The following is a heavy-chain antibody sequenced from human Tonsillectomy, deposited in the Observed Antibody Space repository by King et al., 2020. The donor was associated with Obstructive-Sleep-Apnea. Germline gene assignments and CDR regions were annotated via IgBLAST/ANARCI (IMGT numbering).Heavy chain of an antibody. J-gene: IGHJ6*02. V-gene: IGHV3-74*01. Sequence: VQLVESGGGLVQPGGSLRLSCAASGFTFSNYWMHWVRQVPGKGPVWVSRINSDGRSTSYADFVKGRFTISRDNAKNTLYLQMNSLRAEDTAVYYCAREYSSSSTFYFYGMDVWGQGTTVTVSS. CDR1: GFTFSNYW. CDR2: INSDGRST. CDR3: AREYSSSSTFYFYGMDV. D-gene: IGHD6-6*01.